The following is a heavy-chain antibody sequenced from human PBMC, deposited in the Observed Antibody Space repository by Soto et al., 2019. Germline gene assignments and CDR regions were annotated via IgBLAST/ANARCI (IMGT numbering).Heavy chain of an antibody. D-gene: IGHD6-13*01. CDR1: GYIFISYY. J-gene: IGHJ4*02. CDR2: INPNGGST. CDR3: ARDLASAHY. V-gene: IGHV1-46*01. Sequence: QVHLVQSGAEVKKPGASVKVSCKASGYIFISYYIHWVRQAPGQGLEWIGIINPNGGSTNYAQKFRGRVTMARDTSTSAAYMALRCLRSDDTALYYCARDLASAHYWGKGTLVTVSS.